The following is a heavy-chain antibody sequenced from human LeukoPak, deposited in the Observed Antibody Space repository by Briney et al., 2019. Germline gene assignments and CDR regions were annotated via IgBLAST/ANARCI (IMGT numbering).Heavy chain of an antibody. D-gene: IGHD1-1*01. V-gene: IGHV3-21*03. CDR1: GFTFSRYS. Sequence: GGSLRLSCAASGFTFSRYSMNWVRQAPGKGLEWVSSISSSSSYIYYADSAKGRFTISRDNAKNSLYLQMNSLRAEDTAVYSCARDFHGLPYDHLYGMDVWGQGTTVTVSS. CDR2: ISSSSSYI. CDR3: ARDFHGLPYDHLYGMDV. J-gene: IGHJ6*02.